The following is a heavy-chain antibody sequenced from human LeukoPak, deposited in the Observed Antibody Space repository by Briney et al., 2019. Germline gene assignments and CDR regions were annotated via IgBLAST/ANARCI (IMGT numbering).Heavy chain of an antibody. J-gene: IGHJ1*01. V-gene: IGHV3-21*01. D-gene: IGHD3-3*01. CDR3: ARDDGITIFGVVTVEYFQH. CDR1: GFTFSSYS. CDR2: ISSSSSYI. Sequence: GGSLRLSCAASGFTFSSYSMNWVRQAPGKGLEWVSSISSSSSYIYYADSVKGRFTISRDNAKNSLYLQMNSLRAEDTAVYYCARDDGITIFGVVTVEYFQHWGQGTLVTVSS.